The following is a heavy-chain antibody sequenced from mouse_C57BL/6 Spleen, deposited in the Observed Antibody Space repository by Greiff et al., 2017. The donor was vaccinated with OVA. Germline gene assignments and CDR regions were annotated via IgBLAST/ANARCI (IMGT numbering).Heavy chain of an antibody. Sequence: DVMLVESGGGLVQPGGSLKLSCAASGFTFSDYYMYWVRQTPEKRLEWVAYISNGGGSTYYPDTVKGRFTISRDNAKNTLYLQMSRLKSEDTAMYYCARQRITTVVARDYYAMDYWGQGTSVTVSS. J-gene: IGHJ4*01. V-gene: IGHV5-12*01. CDR2: ISNGGGST. CDR1: GFTFSDYY. CDR3: ARQRITTVVARDYYAMDY. D-gene: IGHD1-1*01.